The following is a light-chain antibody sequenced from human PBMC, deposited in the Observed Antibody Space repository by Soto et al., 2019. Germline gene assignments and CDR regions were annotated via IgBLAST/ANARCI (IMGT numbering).Light chain of an antibody. V-gene: IGLV2-14*01. CDR2: EVS. Sequence: QSALTQAASVSGSPGQSITISCTGTSSDVGAYNYVSWYQQHPGKAPKVMIYEVSNRPSGVSNRFSGSKSGNTASLTISGLQAEDEAAYYCSSSTSSGTYVVFGGGTQLTVL. CDR3: SSSTSSGTYVV. J-gene: IGLJ2*01. CDR1: SSDVGAYNY.